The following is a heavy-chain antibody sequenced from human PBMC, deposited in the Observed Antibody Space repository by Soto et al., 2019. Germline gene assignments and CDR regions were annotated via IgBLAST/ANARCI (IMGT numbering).Heavy chain of an antibody. Sequence: EVQLVQSGAEVKKPGESLKISCKASGYDFFTYWIAWVRQMPGKGLELVAMIDPADSATRYSPSVQGQVTISVDKSTTTAHLQWNSLNASDSAMYYCARRDWVVDYWGQGTPVTVSS. CDR1: GYDFFTYW. CDR3: ARRDWVVDY. J-gene: IGHJ4*02. V-gene: IGHV5-51*03. D-gene: IGHD3-9*01. CDR2: IDPADSAT.